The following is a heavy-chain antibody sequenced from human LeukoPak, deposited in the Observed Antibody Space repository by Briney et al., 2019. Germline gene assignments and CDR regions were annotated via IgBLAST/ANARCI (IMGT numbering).Heavy chain of an antibody. J-gene: IGHJ4*02. CDR2: IYYSGST. V-gene: IGHV4-59*08. Sequence: SETLSLTCTVSGGSISSYYWSWIRQPPGKGLEWIGYIYYSGSTNYNPSLKSRVTISVDTSKNQFSLKLSPVTAADTAVYYCARHISGDYFDYWGQGTLVTVSS. CDR3: ARHISGDYFDY. D-gene: IGHD3-10*01. CDR1: GGSISSYY.